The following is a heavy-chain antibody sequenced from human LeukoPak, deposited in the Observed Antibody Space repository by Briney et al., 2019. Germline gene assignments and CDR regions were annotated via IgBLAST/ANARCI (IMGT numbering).Heavy chain of an antibody. V-gene: IGHV3-21*01. Sequence: GGSLRLSCAASGFTFSSYSMNWVRQAPGKGLEWVSSISSSSSYIYYADSVRGRFTISRDNAKNTLYLQMNSLGAEDTAVYYCTRDFDAATGYWGQGTLVTVSS. CDR3: TRDFDAATGY. CDR2: ISSSSSYI. CDR1: GFTFSSYS. J-gene: IGHJ4*02. D-gene: IGHD3-9*01.